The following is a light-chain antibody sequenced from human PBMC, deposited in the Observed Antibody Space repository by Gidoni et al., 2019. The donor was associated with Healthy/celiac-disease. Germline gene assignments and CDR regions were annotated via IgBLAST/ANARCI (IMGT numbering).Light chain of an antibody. CDR1: QSVSSN. J-gene: IGKJ2*01. V-gene: IGKV3-15*01. CDR2: GAS. Sequence: EFVMTQSPATLSVSPGERATLSCRASQSVSSNLAWYQQKPGQAPRLLIYGASTRATGIPARFSGSGSGTEFTLTSSSLQSEDFAGYYCQQYNNWPPYTFGQGTKLEIK. CDR3: QQYNNWPPYT.